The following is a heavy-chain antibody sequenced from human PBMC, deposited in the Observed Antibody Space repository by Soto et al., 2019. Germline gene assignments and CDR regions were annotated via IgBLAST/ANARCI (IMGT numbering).Heavy chain of an antibody. CDR3: ARGPPKFFDGRWYYLRARGYYYYGMDV. Sequence: QVQLQQWGAGLLKPSETLSLTCAVYGGSFSGYSWSWIRQPPGKGLEWIGEINHSGSTNYNPSLKSPGTKTGNTFQNQFPLKRGFVNAAGTGGLYCARGPPKFFDGRWYYLRARGYYYYGMDVWGQGTTVTVSS. J-gene: IGHJ6*02. D-gene: IGHD3-22*01. CDR2: INHSGST. V-gene: IGHV4-34*01. CDR1: GGSFSGYS.